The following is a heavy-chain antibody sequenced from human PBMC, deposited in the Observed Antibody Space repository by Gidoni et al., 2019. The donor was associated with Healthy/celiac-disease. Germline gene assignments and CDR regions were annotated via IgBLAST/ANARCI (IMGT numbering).Heavy chain of an antibody. CDR2: IKSKTDGGTT. CDR1: GFTFSNAW. D-gene: IGHD3-22*01. CDR3: TTGPSRLLRGYY. Sequence: EVQLVESGGGLVKPGGSLRLSCAASGFTFSNAWMNWVRQAPGKGLGWVGRIKSKTDGGTTDYAAPVKGRFTISRDDSKNTLYLQMNSLKTEDTAVYYCTTGPSRLLRGYYWGQGTLVTVSS. J-gene: IGHJ4*02. V-gene: IGHV3-15*07.